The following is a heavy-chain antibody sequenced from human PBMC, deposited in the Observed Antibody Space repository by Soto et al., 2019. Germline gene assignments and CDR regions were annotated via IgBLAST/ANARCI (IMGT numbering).Heavy chain of an antibody. Sequence: QVQLQESGPGLVKPSETLSLTCTVSGDSVTSGTYFWTWIRQPPGKGLEWIGYIYYSGYTKYNPSLESRVTMSLHTFKNQFSLQLNSVTASDTAVYYCARGVVVDFDPWGQGTLVTVSS. D-gene: IGHD2-21*01. CDR1: GDSVTSGTYF. J-gene: IGHJ5*02. CDR3: ARGVVVDFDP. CDR2: IYYSGYT. V-gene: IGHV4-61*01.